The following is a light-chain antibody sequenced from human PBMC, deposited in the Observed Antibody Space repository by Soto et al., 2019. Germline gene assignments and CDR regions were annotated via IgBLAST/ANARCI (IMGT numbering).Light chain of an antibody. CDR2: KPS. J-gene: IGKJ1*01. V-gene: IGKV1-5*03. Sequence: DIQMTQSPSTLSASVGDRVTITCRASQSISSWLAWYQQKPGKAPKLLISKPSSLESGVPSRFSGSVSGTEFTLTISSLQPDDFATYYCQQYNSYWTFGQGTKVEIK. CDR3: QQYNSYWT. CDR1: QSISSW.